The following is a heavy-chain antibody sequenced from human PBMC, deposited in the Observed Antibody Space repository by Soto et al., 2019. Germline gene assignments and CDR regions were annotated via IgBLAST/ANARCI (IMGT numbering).Heavy chain of an antibody. D-gene: IGHD4-4*01. CDR2: IIPIFDTA. CDR3: ARGRYSNYQYGMDV. Sequence: QVQLVQSGAEVKKPGSSVKVSCKASGGTFSSYAISWVRQAPGQGLEWMGGIIPIFDTANYAQKFQGRVTITAGASTIPAYMELSSLRTEDTAGYYCARGRYSNYQYGMDVWGKGTTVTVSS. CDR1: GGTFSSYA. V-gene: IGHV1-69*01. J-gene: IGHJ6*04.